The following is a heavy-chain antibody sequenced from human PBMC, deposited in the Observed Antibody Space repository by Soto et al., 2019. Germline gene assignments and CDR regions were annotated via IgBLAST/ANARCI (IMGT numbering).Heavy chain of an antibody. CDR2: INPKSGGT. D-gene: IGHD2-21*02. J-gene: IGHJ4*02. V-gene: IGHV1-2*04. Sequence: QVQLVQAGAEVKKPGASLKVSCKASGYTFTGYYIHWFRQAPGQGLEWMGWINPKSGGTSHAQKSQGWITLTRATSMSTAYLEFSGLRADDTAVYSGALSDGVGDCVSCAHWGQGTLVTASS. CDR1: GYTFTGYY. CDR3: ALSDGVGDCVSCAH.